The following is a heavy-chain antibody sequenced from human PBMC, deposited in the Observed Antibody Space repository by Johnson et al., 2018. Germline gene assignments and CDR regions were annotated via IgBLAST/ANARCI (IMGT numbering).Heavy chain of an antibody. CDR1: GFTFSSYS. D-gene: IGHD2-2*01. CDR2: ISSSSSYI. V-gene: IGHV3-21*04. J-gene: IGHJ6*02. CDR3: ARGGDIVVVPAHYGMDV. Sequence: VQLVQAGGGLVKPGGSLRLSCAASGFTFSSYSMNWVRQAPGKGLEWVSSISSSSSYIYYADSLKGRFTISRDNAKNSLYLQMNSLRAEDTAVYYWARGGDIVVVPAHYGMDVWGQGTTVTVSS.